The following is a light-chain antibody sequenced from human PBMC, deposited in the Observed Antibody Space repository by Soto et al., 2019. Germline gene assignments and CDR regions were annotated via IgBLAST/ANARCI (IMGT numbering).Light chain of an antibody. J-gene: IGKJ1*01. Sequence: EIVMTQSPATLSVSPGERATLSCRASQSVSRNLAWYQQKPGQAPRILIYGASTRATGIPARFSGSGSGTEFTLTISSLQSEDFAVDFCQQYNNWWTFGQGTKVEIK. CDR2: GAS. CDR3: QQYNNWWT. V-gene: IGKV3-15*01. CDR1: QSVSRN.